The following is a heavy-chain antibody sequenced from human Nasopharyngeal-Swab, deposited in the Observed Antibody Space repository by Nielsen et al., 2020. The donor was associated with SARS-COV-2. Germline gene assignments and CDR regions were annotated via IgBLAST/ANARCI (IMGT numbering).Heavy chain of an antibody. Sequence: LSLTWAAAGFAFSSYWMSWVRQAPGKGLEWVSNIKQDGSEKYYVDSVKGRFTISRDNAKNSLYLQMNSLRAEDTAVDYCARDRDYAGAFDIWGQGTMVTVSS. D-gene: IGHD2-2*01. V-gene: IGHV3-7*01. CDR1: GFAFSSYW. J-gene: IGHJ3*02. CDR3: ARDRDYAGAFDI. CDR2: IKQDGSEK.